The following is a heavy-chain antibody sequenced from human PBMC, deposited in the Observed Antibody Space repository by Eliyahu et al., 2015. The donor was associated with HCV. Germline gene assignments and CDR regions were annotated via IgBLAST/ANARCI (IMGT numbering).Heavy chain of an antibody. J-gene: IGHJ6*02. V-gene: IGHV1-69*01. D-gene: IGHD2-2*01. CDR3: ARDGGDIVVVPAAIPAYGMDV. Sequence: EVKKPGSSVKVSCKASGGTFSSYAISWVRQAPGQGLEWMGGIIPIFGTANYAQKFQGRVTITADESTSTAYMELSSLRSEDTAVYYCARDGGDIVVVPAAIPAYGMDVWGQGTTVTVSS. CDR1: GGTFSSYA. CDR2: IIPIFGTA.